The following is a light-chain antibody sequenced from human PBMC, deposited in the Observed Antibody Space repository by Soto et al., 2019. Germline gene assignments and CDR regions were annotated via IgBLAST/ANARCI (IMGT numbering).Light chain of an antibody. Sequence: DIQMTQSPSSVSASVGDRVTITCRASQGISSWLALYQQKPGKAPKLRIYAASSLQSGVPSSFSGSGSRTDFTLTISSLQPEYFATYYCQQANSFPYTFGQGTKLEIK. J-gene: IGKJ2*01. CDR1: QGISSW. V-gene: IGKV1-12*01. CDR2: AAS. CDR3: QQANSFPYT.